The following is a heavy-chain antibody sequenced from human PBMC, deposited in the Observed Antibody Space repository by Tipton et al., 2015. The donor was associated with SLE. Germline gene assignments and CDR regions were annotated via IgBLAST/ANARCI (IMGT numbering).Heavy chain of an antibody. Sequence: QLVQSGAEVKPLGASVSVSCKASGYTFISYAISWVLQAPGQGLEWMGWISSYNGHTNYAQKLQGRVAVTTDTSTSSAYMELTSLGSDDTAVYHCARDRGIVGASTIEYWGPGTRVTVSS. CDR3: ARDRGIVGASTIEY. D-gene: IGHD1-26*01. CDR1: GYTFISYA. J-gene: IGHJ4*02. V-gene: IGHV1-18*01. CDR2: ISSYNGHT.